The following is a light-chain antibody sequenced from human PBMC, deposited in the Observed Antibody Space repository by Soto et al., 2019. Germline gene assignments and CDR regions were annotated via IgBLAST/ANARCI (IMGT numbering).Light chain of an antibody. J-gene: IGKJ1*01. Sequence: DIQMTQSPSTLSGSVGDRVTITCRASQTISSWLAWYQQKPGKAPKLLIYDVSSLESGVPSRFSGSGSGTEFTLTISSLQPDDFATYYCQQYNNYATWTFGQGTKVDIK. CDR3: QQYNNYATWT. CDR2: DVS. CDR1: QTISSW. V-gene: IGKV1-5*01.